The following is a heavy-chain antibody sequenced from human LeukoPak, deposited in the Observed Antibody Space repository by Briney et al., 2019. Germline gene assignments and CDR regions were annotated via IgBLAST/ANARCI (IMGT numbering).Heavy chain of an antibody. J-gene: IGHJ6*03. D-gene: IGHD3-10*01. V-gene: IGHV4-34*01. Sequence: PSETLSLTCAVSGGSFSGYYWSWIRQPPGKGLEWIAEINDIGNTNYDPSLRSRVTISADTSKNQFSLSLTAATAADTAVYFCARLGSVGYYNYQYMDIWGNGTTVTVSS. CDR1: GGSFSGYY. CDR3: ARLGSVGYYNYQYMDI. CDR2: INDIGNT.